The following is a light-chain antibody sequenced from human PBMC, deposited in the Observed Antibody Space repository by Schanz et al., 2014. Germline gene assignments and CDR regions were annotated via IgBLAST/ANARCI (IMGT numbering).Light chain of an antibody. Sequence: QLVLTQSSSASASLGSSVKLTCTLSSGHSGYVVAWHQQHPGKAPRFLLRLEHTGNYNKGSGLPDRFSGSSSGAERYLTISSLQSEDEADYYCQTWGTGSYVVFGGGTKLTVL. CDR3: QTWGTGSYVV. CDR2: LEHTGNY. J-gene: IGLJ2*01. CDR1: SGHSGYV. V-gene: IGLV4-60*03.